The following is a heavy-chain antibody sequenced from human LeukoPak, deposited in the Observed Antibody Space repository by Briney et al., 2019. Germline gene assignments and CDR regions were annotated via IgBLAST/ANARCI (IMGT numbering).Heavy chain of an antibody. V-gene: IGHV3-33*01. Sequence: GESLKISCAASGFTFSSYGMHWVRQAPGKGLEWVAVIWYDGSNKYYADSVKGRFTISRDNSKNTLYLQMNSLRAEDTAVYYCAGPQTSGWWGFDYWGQGTLVTVSS. CDR3: AGPQTSGWWGFDY. D-gene: IGHD2-15*01. CDR2: IWYDGSNK. CDR1: GFTFSSYG. J-gene: IGHJ4*02.